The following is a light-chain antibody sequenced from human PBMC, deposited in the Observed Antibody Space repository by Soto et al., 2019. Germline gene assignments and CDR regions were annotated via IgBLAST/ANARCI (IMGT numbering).Light chain of an antibody. CDR1: QGISNN. CDR3: QQYNSAPRT. Sequence: DIQMTQSPSSLPASVGDRVTITCRASQGISNNLAWYQQKPGKVPKPLIYAASTLQSGVPSRFSGSGSGTDFTLIISSLQPEDFATYYCQQYNSAPRTFGQGTKVEIK. V-gene: IGKV1-27*01. CDR2: AAS. J-gene: IGKJ1*01.